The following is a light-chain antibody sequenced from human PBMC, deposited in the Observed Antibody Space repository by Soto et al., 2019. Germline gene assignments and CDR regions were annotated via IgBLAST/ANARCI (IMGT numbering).Light chain of an antibody. V-gene: IGKV1-5*01. CDR2: DAS. Sequence: DIQMTQAPSTLSASVGDRVTITCRASQSISSWLAWYQQKPGKAPKLLIYDASSLESGVPSRFSGSGSGTEFTLTISSLQPDDFATYYCQQYSGYRTFGQGTKVDIK. CDR3: QQYSGYRT. J-gene: IGKJ1*01. CDR1: QSISSW.